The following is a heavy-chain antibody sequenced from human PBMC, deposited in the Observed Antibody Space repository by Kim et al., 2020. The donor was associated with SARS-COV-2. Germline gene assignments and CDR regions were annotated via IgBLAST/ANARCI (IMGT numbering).Heavy chain of an antibody. CDR3: AKGGRNWAGVREACYI. V-gene: IGHV3-23*01. CDR2: ISGSGETT. J-gene: IGHJ3*02. CDR1: GFTFDYYA. Sequence: GGSLRLSCAASGFTFDYYAMTWVRQAPGKGLEWVSGISGSGETTYYADSVKGRFTVSRDNSKNTLFLQMNSLRAEDTALYFCAKGGRNWAGVREACYIWGQGTMGALSS. D-gene: IGHD7-27*01.